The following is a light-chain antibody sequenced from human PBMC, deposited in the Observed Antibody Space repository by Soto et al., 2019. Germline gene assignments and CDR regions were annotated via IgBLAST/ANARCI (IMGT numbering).Light chain of an antibody. Sequence: AIPMTQSPSSLSASVGDRVTITCRASQDIRNDLGWYQQKPGKAPILLIYAASSLQSGVPSRFSGGGSGTDFTLTISSLQPEDFATYYCLQDYNYPWTFGPGTKVEIE. V-gene: IGKV1-6*01. CDR1: QDIRND. J-gene: IGKJ1*01. CDR2: AAS. CDR3: LQDYNYPWT.